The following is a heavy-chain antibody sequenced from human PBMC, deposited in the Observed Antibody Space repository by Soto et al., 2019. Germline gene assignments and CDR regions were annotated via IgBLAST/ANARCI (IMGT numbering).Heavy chain of an antibody. V-gene: IGHV4-30-2*01. CDR1: GVSISSGGYS. D-gene: IGHD2-8*02. CDR3: ARDKITGLFDY. Sequence: SETLSLTCAVSGVSISSGGYSWSWIRQPPGKGLEWIGYIYHSGSTNYNPSLKSRVTLSVDTSKNQFSLKLTSVTAADTAVYYCARDKITGLFDYWGQGTLVTVSS. CDR2: IYHSGST. J-gene: IGHJ4*02.